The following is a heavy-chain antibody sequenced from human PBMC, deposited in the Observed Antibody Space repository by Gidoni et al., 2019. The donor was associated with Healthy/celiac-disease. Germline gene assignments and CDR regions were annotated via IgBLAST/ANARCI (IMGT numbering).Heavy chain of an antibody. J-gene: IGHJ4*02. Sequence: EVQLVESGGDLVTPGGSLRLSCVASGCTFSSYSMNWVRPAPGKGLEWVSSISSSSSYIYYADSVKGRFTISRDNAKNSLYLQMNSLRAEDTAVYYCARVDDSSGLDYWGQGTLVTVSS. CDR2: ISSSSSYI. V-gene: IGHV3-21*01. CDR1: GCTFSSYS. CDR3: ARVDDSSGLDY. D-gene: IGHD3-22*01.